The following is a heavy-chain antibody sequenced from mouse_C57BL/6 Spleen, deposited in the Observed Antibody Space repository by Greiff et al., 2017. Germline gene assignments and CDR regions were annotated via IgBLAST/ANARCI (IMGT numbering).Heavy chain of an antibody. Sequence: QVHVKQPGAELVKPGASVKLSCKASGYTFTSYWMHWVKQRPGRGLEWIGRIDPNSGGTKYNEKFKSKATLTVDKPSSTAYMQLSSLTSEDSAVYYCARWITTVVANYAMDYWGQGTSVTVSS. CDR2: IDPNSGGT. CDR1: GYTFTSYW. J-gene: IGHJ4*01. D-gene: IGHD1-1*01. V-gene: IGHV1-72*01. CDR3: ARWITTVVANYAMDY.